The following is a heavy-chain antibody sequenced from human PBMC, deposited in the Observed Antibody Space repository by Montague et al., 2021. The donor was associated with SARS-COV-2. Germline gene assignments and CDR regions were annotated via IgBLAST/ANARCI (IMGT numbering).Heavy chain of an antibody. Sequence: PALVKPKQTLTLTCTFSGFSLSTSGVCVGWIRQPPGKALEWLARXYWXDDNRYSPSLKSRLTITKDTSKNQVVLTMTNMDPVDTATYYCAHRPGIAVAGGAFDIWGQGTMVTVSS. CDR3: AHRPGIAVAGGAFDI. CDR2: XYWXDDN. V-gene: IGHV2-5*01. CDR1: GFSLSTSGVC. D-gene: IGHD6-19*01. J-gene: IGHJ3*02.